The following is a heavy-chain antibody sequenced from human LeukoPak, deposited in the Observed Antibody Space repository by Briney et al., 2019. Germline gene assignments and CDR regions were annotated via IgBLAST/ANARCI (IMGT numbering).Heavy chain of an antibody. CDR1: GFTFSSYA. CDR2: ISYDGSNK. D-gene: IGHD3-10*01. Sequence: GGSLRLSCAASGFTFSSYAMHWVRQAPGKGLEWVAVISYDGSNKYYADSVKGRFTIPRDNSKNTLYLQMNSLRAEDTAVYYCASIMVRGGTFDYWGQGTLVTVSS. CDR3: ASIMVRGGTFDY. J-gene: IGHJ4*02. V-gene: IGHV3-30*04.